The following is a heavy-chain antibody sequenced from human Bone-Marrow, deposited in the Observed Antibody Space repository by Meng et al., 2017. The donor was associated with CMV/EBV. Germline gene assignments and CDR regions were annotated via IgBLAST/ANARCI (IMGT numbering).Heavy chain of an antibody. CDR1: GYTFTSYA. CDR3: AANHDFWSGYTDY. V-gene: IGHV1-3*02. J-gene: IGHJ4*02. Sequence: ASVKVSCKASGYTFTSYAMHWVRQAPGQRLEWMGWSNAGNGNTKYSQEFQGRVTITRDTSASTAYMELSSLRSEDTAVYYCAANHDFWSGYTDYWGQGTLVTVSS. D-gene: IGHD3-3*01. CDR2: SNAGNGNT.